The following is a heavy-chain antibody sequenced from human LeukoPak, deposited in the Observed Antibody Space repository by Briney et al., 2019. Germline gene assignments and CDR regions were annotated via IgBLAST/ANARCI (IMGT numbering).Heavy chain of an antibody. CDR1: GFTFSSYA. D-gene: IGHD1-26*01. J-gene: IGHJ4*02. V-gene: IGHV3-23*01. Sequence: GGSLRLSCAASGFTFSSYAMSWVRQAPGKGLEWFSAISGSGGSTYYADSVKGRFTISRDNSKTTLYLQMNSLRAEDTAVYYCAKDPDIVGATTPDYWGQGTLVTVSS. CDR2: ISGSGGST. CDR3: AKDPDIVGATTPDY.